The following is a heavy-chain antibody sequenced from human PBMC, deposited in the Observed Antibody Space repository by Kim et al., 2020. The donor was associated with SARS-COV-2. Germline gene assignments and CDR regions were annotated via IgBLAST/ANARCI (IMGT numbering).Heavy chain of an antibody. CDR2: T. D-gene: IGHD6-6*01. V-gene: IGHV4-39*01. Sequence: TYYYPDLKRRVTISVDTSKNQFALKLSSVTAADTAVYYCARHYSSSPFDYWGLGTLVTVSS. J-gene: IGHJ4*02. CDR3: ARHYSSSPFDY.